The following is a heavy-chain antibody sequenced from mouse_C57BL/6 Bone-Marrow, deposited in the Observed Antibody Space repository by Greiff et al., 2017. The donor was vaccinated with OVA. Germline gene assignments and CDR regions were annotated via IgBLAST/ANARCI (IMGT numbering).Heavy chain of an antibody. J-gene: IGHJ1*03. Sequence: QVQLQQSGAELVRPGTSVKVSCKASGYAFTNYLIEWVKQRPGQGLEWIGVINPGSGGTNYNEKFKGKATLTADKSSSTAYMQLSSLTSEDSAVYFCARGGDYDGPWGTGTTVTVSS. D-gene: IGHD2-4*01. CDR3: ARGGDYDGP. V-gene: IGHV1-54*01. CDR2: INPGSGGT. CDR1: GYAFTNYL.